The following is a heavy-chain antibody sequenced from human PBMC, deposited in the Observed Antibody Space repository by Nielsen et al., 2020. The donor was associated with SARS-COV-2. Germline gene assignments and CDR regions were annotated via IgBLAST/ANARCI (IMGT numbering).Heavy chain of an antibody. J-gene: IGHJ4*02. CDR3: ARDSKGVVDY. CDR2: IYYSGNT. V-gene: IGHV4-34*09. Sequence: SETLSLTCAVYGGSFSGYYWSWIRQPPGKGLEWIGYIYYSGNTYYNPSLKSRVTISVDTSKNQFSLKLRSVTAADTAVYYCARDSKGVVDYWGQGTLVTVSS. CDR1: GGSFSGYY.